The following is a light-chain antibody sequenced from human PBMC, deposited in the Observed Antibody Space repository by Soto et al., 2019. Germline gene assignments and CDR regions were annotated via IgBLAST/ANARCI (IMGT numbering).Light chain of an antibody. V-gene: IGKV3-11*01. Sequence: VLTQLPATLSLSPGDRATLSCRASQSVGNYLAWYQQKPGQAPTLLIYDISNRATGIPARFSGTASGADFTLPPGSLEPDDWAGYSGQPRTICPSFIFGGQTNVE. J-gene: IGKJ4*01. CDR2: DIS. CDR3: QPRTICPSFI. CDR1: QSVGNY.